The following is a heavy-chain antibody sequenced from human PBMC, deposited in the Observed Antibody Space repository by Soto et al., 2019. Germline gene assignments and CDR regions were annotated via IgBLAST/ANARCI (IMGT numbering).Heavy chain of an antibody. CDR2: ISHDGHA. Sequence: LSLTCSVLGDSISDTRYYWGWIRQSPEKGLEWIGSISHDGHAYYNPSLKSRVTLFADTSRNQFSLKMKSVTVADTALYFCARQVYGHYLGGNWFDPWGQGALVTVSS. J-gene: IGHJ5*02. CDR3: ARQVYGHYLGGNWFDP. V-gene: IGHV4-39*01. CDR1: GDSISDTRYY. D-gene: IGHD4-17*01.